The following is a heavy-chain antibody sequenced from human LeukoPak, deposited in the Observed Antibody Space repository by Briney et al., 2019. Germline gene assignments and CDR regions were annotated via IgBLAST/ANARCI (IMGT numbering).Heavy chain of an antibody. CDR3: ARENVVAQGTFDY. CDR2: MYQTGSS. V-gene: IGHV4-38-2*02. D-gene: IGHD2-21*01. Sequence: SETLSLTCSVSGYSIGSGHYWGWIRQPPGKGLEWIGSMYQTGSSYYSPSLKSRVTISLDTSKNQISLKLTFVTAADTAFYFCARENVVAQGTFDYWGQGALVTVSS. J-gene: IGHJ4*02. CDR1: GYSIGSGHY.